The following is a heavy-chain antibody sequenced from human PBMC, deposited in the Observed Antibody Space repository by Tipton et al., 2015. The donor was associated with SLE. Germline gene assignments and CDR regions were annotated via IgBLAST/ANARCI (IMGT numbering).Heavy chain of an antibody. CDR2: IYYSGST. V-gene: IGHV4-59*12. J-gene: IGHJ4*02. CDR1: GSSFSNYY. D-gene: IGHD2-2*01. Sequence: TLSLTCTVSGSSFSNYYWSWIRQPPGKGLEWIGNIYYSGSTNYNPSLESRVTISVDTSKNQFSLKLRSVTAADTAVYYCARDLGLYCSHTSCYGDNYFRYWGQGSLVTVSS. CDR3: ARDLGLYCSHTSCYGDNYFRY.